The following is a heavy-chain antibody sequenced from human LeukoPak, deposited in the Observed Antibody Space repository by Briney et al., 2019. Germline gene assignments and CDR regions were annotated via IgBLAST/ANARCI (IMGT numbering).Heavy chain of an antibody. CDR1: GFTFSSYA. J-gene: IGHJ4*02. V-gene: IGHV3-23*01. CDR3: AKRRVVPAEPSFDY. CDR2: ISGSVGST. D-gene: IGHD2-2*01. Sequence: GGSLRLSCAASGFTFSSYAMSWVRQAPGKGLEWVSGISGSVGSTHYADSVKGQFTISRDNSKNTLYLQMNSLKVEDTAVYYCAKRRVVPAEPSFDYWGQGTLVTVSS.